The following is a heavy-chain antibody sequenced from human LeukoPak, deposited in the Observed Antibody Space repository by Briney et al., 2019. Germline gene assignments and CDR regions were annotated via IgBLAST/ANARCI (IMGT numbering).Heavy chain of an antibody. CDR1: GFTFSSYE. CDR2: ISSSGSTI. J-gene: IGHJ4*02. V-gene: IGHV3-48*03. Sequence: GGSLRLSCAASGFTFSSYEMNWVRQAPGKGLEWVSYISSSGSTIYYADSVKGRFTISRDNAKNTLYLQMNSLRAEDTAVYYCARETVTDLDYWGQGTLVTVSS. CDR3: ARETVTDLDY. D-gene: IGHD4-17*01.